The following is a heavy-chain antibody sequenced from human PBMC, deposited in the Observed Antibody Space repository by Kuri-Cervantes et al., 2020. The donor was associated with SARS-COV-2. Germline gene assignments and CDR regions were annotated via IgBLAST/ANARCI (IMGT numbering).Heavy chain of an antibody. CDR1: ENTFISYD. J-gene: IGHJ4*02. V-gene: IGHV1-24*01. CDR2: FDPEDGET. CDR3: ATIPYYGYYFDY. Sequence: ASVKVSCKASENTFISYDINWVRQGTGQGLEWMGGFDPEDGETIYAQKFQGRVTMTEDTSTDTAYMELSSLRSEDTAVYYCATIPYYGYYFDYWGQGTLVTVSS. D-gene: IGHD3-10*01.